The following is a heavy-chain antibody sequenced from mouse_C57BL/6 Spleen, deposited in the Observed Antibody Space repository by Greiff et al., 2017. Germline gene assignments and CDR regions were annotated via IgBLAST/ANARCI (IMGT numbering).Heavy chain of an antibody. D-gene: IGHD2-3*01. J-gene: IGHJ1*03. CDR3: ARRGLLPFYWYFDV. V-gene: IGHV1-69*01. Sequence: QVQLQQPGAELVMPGASVKLSCKASGYTFTSYWMHWVKQRPGQGLEWIGEIDPSDSYTNYNQKFKGKSTLTVDKSSSTAYMQLSSLTSEDSAVYYCARRGLLPFYWYFDVWGTGTTVTVSS. CDR2: IDPSDSYT. CDR1: GYTFTSYW.